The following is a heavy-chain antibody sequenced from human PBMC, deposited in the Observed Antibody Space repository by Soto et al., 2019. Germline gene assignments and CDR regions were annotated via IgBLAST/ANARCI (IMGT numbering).Heavy chain of an antibody. Sequence: PGESLKISCKGSGYSFTNYWIGWVRQMPGKGLEWMGIIYPGDSDTRYSPSFQGQVTISADKSISTAYLQWSSLKASDTAMYHCASTSAAGKYYYGMDVWGQGTTVTVSS. D-gene: IGHD6-13*01. CDR3: ASTSAAGKYYYGMDV. J-gene: IGHJ6*02. CDR1: GYSFTNYW. CDR2: IYPGDSDT. V-gene: IGHV5-51*01.